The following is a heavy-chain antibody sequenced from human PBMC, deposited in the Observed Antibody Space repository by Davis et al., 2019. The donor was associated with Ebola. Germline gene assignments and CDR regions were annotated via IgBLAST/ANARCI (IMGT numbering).Heavy chain of an antibody. CDR3: ARGQNVFRH. CDR2: ISYDGINE. V-gene: IGHV3-30-3*01. D-gene: IGHD2/OR15-2a*01. Sequence: PGGSLRLSCAASGFIFSRYAMHWVRQAPGKGLEWLAVISYDGINEYYAVSVKGRFIVSRDNAKNSLFLQLNSLRADDTAVYYCARGQNVFRHWGQGTPVTVSS. J-gene: IGHJ4*02. CDR1: GFIFSRYA.